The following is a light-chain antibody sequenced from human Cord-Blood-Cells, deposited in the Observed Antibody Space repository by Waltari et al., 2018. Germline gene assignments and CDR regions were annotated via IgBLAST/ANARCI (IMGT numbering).Light chain of an antibody. CDR2: DVS. CDR3: SSYTSSSTLNV. V-gene: IGLV2-14*01. J-gene: IGLJ1*01. Sequence: QSALTQPASVSGSPGQSITISCTGTSSDVGGYNYVSCYQQHPGKAPKLMIYDVSNRPSGISNRLSGSKSGNTASLTISGLQAEDEADYYCSSYTSSSTLNVFGTGTKVTVL. CDR1: SSDVGGYNY.